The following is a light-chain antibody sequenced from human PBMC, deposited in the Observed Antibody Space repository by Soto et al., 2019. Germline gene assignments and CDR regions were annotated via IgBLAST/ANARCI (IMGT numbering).Light chain of an antibody. CDR1: NTNIGAGYD. J-gene: IGLJ3*02. CDR2: ANI. V-gene: IGLV1-40*01. CDR3: QSYDSSLSAWKV. Sequence: QSVLTQPPSVSGAPGQRVSISCTGTNTNIGAGYDVKWYQLPPGTAPKLLIYANINRPSGVPDRFSGSKSGASAFLVITGLQAEDEADYYCQSYDSSLSAWKVFGGGTKLTVL.